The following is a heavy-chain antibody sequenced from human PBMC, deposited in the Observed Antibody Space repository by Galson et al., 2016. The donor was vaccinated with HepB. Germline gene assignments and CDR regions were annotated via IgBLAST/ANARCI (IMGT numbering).Heavy chain of an antibody. CDR2: VNHSGGT. D-gene: IGHD3-16*01. Sequence: LRLSCAASGFTVTTNFMSWIRRPPGKGLEWIGEVNHSGGTNYNPSLMSRVTMSVAAARNQVSLRLTSVNDADTAVYYCARRSDSYGAPVTFDVWGLGTMVTVSS. J-gene: IGHJ3*01. CDR3: ARRSDSYGAPVTFDV. V-gene: IGHV4-34*01. CDR1: GFTVTTNF.